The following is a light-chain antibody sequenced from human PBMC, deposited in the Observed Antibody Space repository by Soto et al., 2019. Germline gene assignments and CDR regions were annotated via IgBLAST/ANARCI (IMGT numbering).Light chain of an antibody. CDR3: YSYTSSSLYV. J-gene: IGLJ1*01. Sequence: QSALTQPASVSGSPGQSITISCTGTSSDVGGYNYVSWYQQHPGKAPKLMIFHVSNRPSGVSNRFSGSKSGNTASLTISGLQAEDEADYYCYSYTSSSLYVFGTGTKVTVL. CDR1: SSDVGGYNY. CDR2: HVS. V-gene: IGLV2-14*01.